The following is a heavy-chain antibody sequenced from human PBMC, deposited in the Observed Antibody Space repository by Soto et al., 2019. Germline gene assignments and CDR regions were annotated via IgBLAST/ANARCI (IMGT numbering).Heavy chain of an antibody. D-gene: IGHD6-13*01. Sequence: QVQLVQSGAEVKKPGASVKVSCKASGYTFTSYDINWVRQATGQGLEWMGWMNPNSGNTGYAQKFQGRVTMTKNTSISTAYMELSSLRSEDTAVYYCAGGTRSSSWYGGDYWGQGTLVTVSS. CDR2: MNPNSGNT. CDR3: AGGTRSSSWYGGDY. J-gene: IGHJ4*02. V-gene: IGHV1-8*01. CDR1: GYTFTSYD.